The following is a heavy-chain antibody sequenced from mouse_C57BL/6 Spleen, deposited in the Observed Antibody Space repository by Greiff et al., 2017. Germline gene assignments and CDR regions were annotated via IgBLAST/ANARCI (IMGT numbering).Heavy chain of an antibody. J-gene: IGHJ1*03. CDR2: IYYSGTI. CDR1: GISITTGNYR. CDR3: ARDRDYYGSSSGYFDV. V-gene: IGHV3-5*01. Sequence: VQLKESGPGLVKPSQTVFLTCTVTGISITTGNYRWSWIRQFPGNKLEWIGYIYYSGTITYNPSLTSRTTITRDTPKNQFFLEMNSLTAEDTATYYCARDRDYYGSSSGYFDVWGTGTTVTVSS. D-gene: IGHD1-1*01.